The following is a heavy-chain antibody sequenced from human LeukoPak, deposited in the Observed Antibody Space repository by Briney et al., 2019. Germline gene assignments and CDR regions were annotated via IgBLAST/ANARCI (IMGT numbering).Heavy chain of an antibody. D-gene: IGHD3-22*01. CDR1: GFTFSSYA. CDR2: ISGSGGST. V-gene: IGHV3-23*01. Sequence: GGSLRLSCAASGFTFSSYAMSWVRQAPGKGLEWVSAISGSGGSTYYADSVKGRFTISRDNAKNSLYLQMNSLRAEDTALYYCAKDRSSVYPPLLADYWGQGTLVTVSS. CDR3: AKDRSSVYPPLLADY. J-gene: IGHJ4*02.